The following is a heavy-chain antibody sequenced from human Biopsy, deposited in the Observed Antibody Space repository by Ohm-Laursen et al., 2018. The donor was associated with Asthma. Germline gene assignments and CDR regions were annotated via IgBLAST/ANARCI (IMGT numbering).Heavy chain of an antibody. CDR3: VRGSSSWHHGPFHYYYGLDV. Sequence: PSGTLSLTWSLSSGSGGYMRSGNYYWGWIRQPPGKGLEWIGSIYYSGTTYYNPSLESRVTVSADTSKNQFSLKLTSVTAADTAVYYCVRGSSSWHHGPFHYYYGLDVWGQGTTATVSS. CDR1: SGSGGYMRSGNYY. V-gene: IGHV4-39*01. D-gene: IGHD6-13*01. J-gene: IGHJ6*02. CDR2: IYYSGTT.